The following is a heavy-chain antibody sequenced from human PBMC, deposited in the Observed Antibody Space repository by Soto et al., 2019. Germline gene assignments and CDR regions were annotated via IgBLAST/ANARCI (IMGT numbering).Heavy chain of an antibody. D-gene: IGHD6-13*01. CDR2: IFYSGST. J-gene: IGHJ4*02. V-gene: IGHV4-31*03. Sequence: QVQLQESGPGLVKPSQTLSLICTVSGGSINSGGYYWNWIRQHPGKGLEWIGYIFYSGSTYYNPFLRSRVTISADTSENQFSLNLSYVTAADTAVYFCARGYRPSGYSSSWVFDYWGQGTLVNVSS. CDR3: ARGYRPSGYSSSWVFDY. CDR1: GGSINSGGYY.